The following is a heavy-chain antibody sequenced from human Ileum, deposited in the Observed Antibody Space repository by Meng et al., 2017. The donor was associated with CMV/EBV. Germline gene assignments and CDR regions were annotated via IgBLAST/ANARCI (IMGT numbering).Heavy chain of an antibody. CDR2: ISADNGKT. V-gene: IGHV1-18*01. J-gene: IGHJ6*02. Sequence: ASVKVSCKASGYSFTTYAITWVRQAPGQGLEWMGWISADNGKTNYAQNLQGRLTMTTDTSTSTAYMELRSLRSDDTAVYYCARDLGGSFGMDVWGQGTTVTVSS. CDR3: ARDLGGSFGMDV. D-gene: IGHD3-16*01. CDR1: GYSFTTYA.